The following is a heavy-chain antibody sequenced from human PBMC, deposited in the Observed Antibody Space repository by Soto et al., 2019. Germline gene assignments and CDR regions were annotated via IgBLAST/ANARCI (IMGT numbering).Heavy chain of an antibody. V-gene: IGHV4-39*01. CDR2: IYYSGGT. D-gene: IGHD5-18*01. CDR1: GGSISSSSYY. Sequence: SETLSLTCTVSGGSISSSSYYWGWIRQPPGKGLEWIGSIYYSGGTYYNPSLKSRVTISVDTSKSQFSLKLSSVTAADTAVYYCARRAIQLRLRDNYYYGMDVWGQGTTVTVSS. CDR3: ARRAIQLRLRDNYYYGMDV. J-gene: IGHJ6*02.